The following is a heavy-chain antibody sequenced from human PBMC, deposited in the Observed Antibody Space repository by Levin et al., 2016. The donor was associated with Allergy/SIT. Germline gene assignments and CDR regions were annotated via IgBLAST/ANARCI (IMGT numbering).Heavy chain of an antibody. Sequence: WIRQPPGKGLEWVGRIKSKTDGGTTDYAAPVKGRFTISRDDSKNTLYLQMNSLKTEDTAVYYCTTDLDYGDYVVVWGQGTMVTVSS. J-gene: IGHJ3*01. V-gene: IGHV3-15*01. CDR3: TTDLDYGDYVVV. D-gene: IGHD4-17*01. CDR2: IKSKTDGGTT.